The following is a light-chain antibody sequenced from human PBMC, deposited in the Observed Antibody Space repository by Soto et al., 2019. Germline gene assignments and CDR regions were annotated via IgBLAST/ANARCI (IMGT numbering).Light chain of an antibody. V-gene: IGLV2-14*01. CDR1: SSDVGGYEY. J-gene: IGLJ1*01. CDR3: SSYTSSSTLL. CDR2: EVS. Sequence: QSGMTQPPSVSGSAGQSITISCTGTSSDVGGYEYVSWYQQHPGRAPKLMIYEVSNRPSGVSNRFSGSKSGNTASLTISGLQAVDEADYYCSSYTSSSTLLFGTGTKSPS.